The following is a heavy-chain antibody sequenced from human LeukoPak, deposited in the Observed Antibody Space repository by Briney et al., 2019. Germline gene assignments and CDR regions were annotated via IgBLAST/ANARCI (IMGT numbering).Heavy chain of an antibody. J-gene: IGHJ6*02. V-gene: IGHV3-33*08. CDR2: ISYDGINN. Sequence: GGSLRLSCAASGFTLSSHGMHWVRQAPGKGLEWMAVISYDGINNYYADSLKGRFTISRDNSKNTLYLQMNSLRIEDTAVFYCARDRGSGSYYYNYDMDVWGQGTSVTVTS. D-gene: IGHD1-26*01. CDR3: ARDRGSGSYYYNYDMDV. CDR1: GFTLSSHG.